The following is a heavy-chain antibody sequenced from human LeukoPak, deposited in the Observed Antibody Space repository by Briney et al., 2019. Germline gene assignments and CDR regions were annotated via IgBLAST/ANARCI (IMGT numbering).Heavy chain of an antibody. CDR3: AKDFTAIVYYYYMDV. V-gene: IGHV3-30*02. J-gene: IGHJ6*03. CDR1: GFTFSSYG. D-gene: IGHD2-15*01. CDR2: IRYDGSNK. Sequence: PGGSLRLSCAASGFTFSSYGMHWVRQAPGKGLEWEAFIRYDGSNKYYADSVKGRFTISRDNSKNTLYLQMNSLRAEDTAVYYCAKDFTAIVYYYYMDVWGKGTTVTVSS.